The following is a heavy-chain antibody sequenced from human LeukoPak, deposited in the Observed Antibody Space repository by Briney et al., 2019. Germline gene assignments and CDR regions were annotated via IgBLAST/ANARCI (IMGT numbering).Heavy chain of an antibody. CDR2: INHSGST. D-gene: IGHD3-3*01. CDR3: ARGGNDFWSRNWFDP. J-gene: IGHJ5*02. Sequence: SETLSLTCAVYGGSFSGYYWSWIRQPPGEGLEWIGEINHSGSTNYNPSLKSRVTISVDTSKNQFSLKLSSVTAADTAVYYCARGGNDFWSRNWFDPWGQGTLVTVSS. V-gene: IGHV4-34*01. CDR1: GGSFSGYY.